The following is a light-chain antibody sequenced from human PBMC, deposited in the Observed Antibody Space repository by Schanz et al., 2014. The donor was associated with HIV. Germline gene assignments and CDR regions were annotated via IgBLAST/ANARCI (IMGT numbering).Light chain of an antibody. V-gene: IGKV3-11*01. CDR1: QTVSRY. J-gene: IGKJ3*01. CDR2: DTA. Sequence: EIVLTQSPATLSLSPGERVTLSCRASQTVSRYLAWYQQKPGQAPRLLIYDTANRATGIPARFSGSGSGTDFTLTISSLEPEDFAVYYCQQRSNWPRVFGPGTKVEI. CDR3: QQRSNWPRV.